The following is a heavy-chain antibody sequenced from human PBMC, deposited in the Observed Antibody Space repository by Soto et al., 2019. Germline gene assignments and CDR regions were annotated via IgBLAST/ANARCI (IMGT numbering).Heavy chain of an antibody. Sequence: ASVKVSCKASGGTFSSYSISWVRQAPGQGLEWMGIINPSGGSTSYAQKFQGRVTMTRDTSTSTVYMELSSLRSEDTAVYYCARSIAVAGKFDFWGQGTPVTVSS. CDR2: INPSGGST. V-gene: IGHV1-46*03. CDR3: ARSIAVAGKFDF. D-gene: IGHD6-19*01. CDR1: GGTFSSYS. J-gene: IGHJ4*02.